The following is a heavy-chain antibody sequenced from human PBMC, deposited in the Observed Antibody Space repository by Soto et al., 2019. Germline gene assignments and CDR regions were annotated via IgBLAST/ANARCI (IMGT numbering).Heavy chain of an antibody. J-gene: IGHJ4*02. Sequence: SETLSLTCTVSGGSISRYFYIWVRQPPGKGLEWIGSVYYTGTTDYNPSLKSRVTISVDTSKTQFSLNLRSVTAADTAVYYCARDLAAVPRAFDYWGRGTLVTVSS. CDR1: GGSISRYF. CDR3: ARDLAAVPRAFDY. D-gene: IGHD6-13*01. CDR2: VYYTGTT. V-gene: IGHV4-59*01.